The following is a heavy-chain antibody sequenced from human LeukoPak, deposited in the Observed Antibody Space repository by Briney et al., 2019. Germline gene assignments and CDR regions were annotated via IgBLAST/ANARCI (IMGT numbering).Heavy chain of an antibody. CDR2: IWYDGSNK. Sequence: GRSLRLSCAASGFTFSSYDMHWVRQAPGKGLEWVAVIWYDGSNKYYADSVKGRFTISRDNSKNTLYLQMNSLRAEDTAVYYCARDPGYSYGIPFDYWGQGTLVTVSS. D-gene: IGHD5-18*01. V-gene: IGHV3-33*01. J-gene: IGHJ4*02. CDR3: ARDPGYSYGIPFDY. CDR1: GFTFSSYD.